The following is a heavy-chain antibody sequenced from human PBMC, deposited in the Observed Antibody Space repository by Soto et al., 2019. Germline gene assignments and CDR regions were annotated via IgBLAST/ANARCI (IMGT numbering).Heavy chain of an antibody. CDR2: INPSGGST. CDR3: ATRDCTNGVCPSIVSDQYFDY. CDR1: GYTFTSYY. J-gene: IGHJ4*02. D-gene: IGHD2-8*01. Sequence: ASVKVSCKASGYTFTSYYMHWVRQAPGQGLEWMGIINPSGGSTSYAQKFQGRVTMTRDTSTSTVYMELSSLRSEDTVVYYCATRDCTNGVCPSIVSDQYFDYWGQGTLVTVSS. V-gene: IGHV1-46*03.